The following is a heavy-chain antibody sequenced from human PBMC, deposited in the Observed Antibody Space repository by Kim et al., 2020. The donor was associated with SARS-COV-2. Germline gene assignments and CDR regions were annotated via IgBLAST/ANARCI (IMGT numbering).Heavy chain of an antibody. Sequence: ADSVKGRFTISRDNSKNTLYLQMNSLRAEDTAVYYCARHIVVVMTDAFDIWGQGTMVTVSS. V-gene: IGHV3-23*01. CDR3: ARHIVVVMTDAFDI. D-gene: IGHD2-21*01. J-gene: IGHJ3*02.